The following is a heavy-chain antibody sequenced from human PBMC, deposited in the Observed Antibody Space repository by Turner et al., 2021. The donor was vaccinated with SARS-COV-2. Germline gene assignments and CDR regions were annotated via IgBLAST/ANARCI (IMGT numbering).Heavy chain of an antibody. CDR3: ARLRVGYYGSGSYYHYGMDV. CDR2: IYNSGDT. V-gene: IGHV4-39*01. CDR1: GGSISSSSYY. J-gene: IGHJ6*02. Sequence: QLQLQESGPGLVKPSETLSLTCTVSGGSISSSSYYWGWIRQPPGKGLEWIGSIYNSGDTYYNPSLKSRVTISVDTSKNQFSLKLSSVTAADTAVYYCARLRVGYYGSGSYYHYGMDVWGQGTTVTVSS. D-gene: IGHD3-10*01.